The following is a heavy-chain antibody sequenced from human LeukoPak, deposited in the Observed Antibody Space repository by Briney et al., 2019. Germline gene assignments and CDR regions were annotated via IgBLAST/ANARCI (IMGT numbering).Heavy chain of an antibody. J-gene: IGHJ4*02. CDR3: ACGQYAPFDY. CDR1: GGSISSSSYY. D-gene: IGHD2-2*01. V-gene: IGHV4-39*07. CDR2: IYYSGST. Sequence: SETLSLTCTVSGGSISSSSYYWGWIRQPPGKGLEWIGSIYYSGSTYYNPSLKSRVTISVDTSKDQFSLKLSFVTAADTAVYYCACGQYAPFDYWGQGTLVTVSS.